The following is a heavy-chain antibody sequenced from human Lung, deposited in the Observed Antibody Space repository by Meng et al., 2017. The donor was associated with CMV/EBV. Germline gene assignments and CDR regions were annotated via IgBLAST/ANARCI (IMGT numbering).Heavy chain of an antibody. CDR1: GYTFTSYG. V-gene: IGHV1-18*01. J-gene: IGHJ5*02. CDR3: ERDLNWFDP. Sequence: ASXXVSCKASGYTFTSYGSSWVRQAPGQGLEWMGWISAYNGNTNYAQKLQGRVTMTTDTSTSTAYMELRSLRYDDTAVYYCERDLNWFDPWGQGTLVTVSS. CDR2: ISAYNGNT.